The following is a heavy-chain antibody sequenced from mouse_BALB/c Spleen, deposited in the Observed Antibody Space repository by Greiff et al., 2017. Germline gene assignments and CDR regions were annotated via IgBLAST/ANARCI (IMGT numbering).Heavy chain of an antibody. Sequence: QVQLQQSGPELVKPGASVRISCKASGYTFTSYYIHWVKQRPGQGLEWIGWIYPGNVNTKYNEKFKGKATLTADKSSSTAYMQLSSLTSEDSAVYFCARYYGHYAMDYWGQGTSVTVSS. J-gene: IGHJ4*01. D-gene: IGHD1-1*01. CDR1: GYTFTSYY. CDR2: IYPGNVNT. CDR3: ARYYGHYAMDY. V-gene: IGHV1S56*01.